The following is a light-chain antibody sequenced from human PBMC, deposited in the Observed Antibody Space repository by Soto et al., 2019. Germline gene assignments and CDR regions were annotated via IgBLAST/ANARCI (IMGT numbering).Light chain of an antibody. CDR3: CSYAGRGV. J-gene: IGLJ2*01. Sequence: QYALTQAASVSGSPGQSITISCTGTSSDVGSYNLVSWYQQHPGKAPKLMIYEGSKRPSGVSNRFSGSKSGNTASLTISGLQAEDEADYYCCSYAGRGVFGGGTKLTVL. V-gene: IGLV2-23*01. CDR1: SSDVGSYNL. CDR2: EGS.